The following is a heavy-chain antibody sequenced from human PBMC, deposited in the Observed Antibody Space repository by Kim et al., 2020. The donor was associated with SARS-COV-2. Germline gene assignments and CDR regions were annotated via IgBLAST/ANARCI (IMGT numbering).Heavy chain of an antibody. J-gene: IGHJ3*02. CDR1: GFTFNSYA. CDR3: ARGSKQWVVRGAFDI. Sequence: GGSLRLSCAASGFTFNSYAMHWVRQAPGKGLEWVALISYDGSNKYYADSVKGRFTISRDNSKNTLYLQMNSLRAEDTAVYYCARGSKQWVVRGAFDIWGQGTMVTVSS. CDR2: ISYDGSNK. D-gene: IGHD6-19*01. V-gene: IGHV3-30-3*01.